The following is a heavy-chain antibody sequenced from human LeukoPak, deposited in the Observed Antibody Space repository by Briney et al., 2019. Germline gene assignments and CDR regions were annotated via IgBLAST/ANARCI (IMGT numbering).Heavy chain of an antibody. Sequence: GGSLRLSCAASGFTFSTYAMSWVRQAPGKGLEWVSAISGSGTRTYHANSVKGRFTISRDNSKNMLYLQMNSLRAEDTGLYYCAKDADISVELVVITSFDSWGQGTLVTVSS. CDR3: AKDADISVELVVITSFDS. CDR1: GFTFSTYA. V-gene: IGHV3-23*01. D-gene: IGHD3-22*01. J-gene: IGHJ4*02. CDR2: ISGSGTRT.